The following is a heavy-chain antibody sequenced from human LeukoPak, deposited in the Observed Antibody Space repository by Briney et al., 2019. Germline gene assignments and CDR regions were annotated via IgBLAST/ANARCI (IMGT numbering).Heavy chain of an antibody. CDR2: MNPNSGNT. D-gene: IGHD1-1*01. V-gene: IGHV1-8*01. Sequence: ASVKVSCKASGYIFTTYDINWVRQATGQGLEWMGWMNPNSGNTGYAQKFQGRVTMTRDTSISTAYMELSSLRSEDTAVYYCARSRTTGTTSDWGQGTLVTVSS. CDR3: ARSRTTGTTSD. CDR1: GYIFTTYD. J-gene: IGHJ4*02.